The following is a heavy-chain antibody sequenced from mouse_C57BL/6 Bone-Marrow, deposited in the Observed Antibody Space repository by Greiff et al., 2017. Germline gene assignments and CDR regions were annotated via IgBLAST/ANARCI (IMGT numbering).Heavy chain of an antibody. CDR1: GYTFTSYW. Sequence: QVQLQQPGAELVRPGTSVKLSCKASGYTFTSYWMHWVKQRPGQGLEWIGVIDPSDSYTNYNQKFKGKARLTVDTSSSTAYMQLSSLTSEDSAVYYCARTITTVVAPHFDVWGTGTTVTVSS. J-gene: IGHJ1*03. D-gene: IGHD1-1*01. V-gene: IGHV1-59*01. CDR3: ARTITTVVAPHFDV. CDR2: IDPSDSYT.